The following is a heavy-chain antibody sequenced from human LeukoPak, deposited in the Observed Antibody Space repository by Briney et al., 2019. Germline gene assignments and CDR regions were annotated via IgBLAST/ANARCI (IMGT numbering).Heavy chain of an antibody. Sequence: GGSLRLSCAASGFTFSSYGMHWVRQAPGKGLEWVAVISYDGSNKYYADSVKGRFTISRDNSKNTLYLQMNSLRAEDTAVYYCAKDYSSGWSYYFDYWGQGTLVTVSS. CDR2: ISYDGSNK. J-gene: IGHJ4*02. CDR3: AKDYSSGWSYYFDY. V-gene: IGHV3-30*18. D-gene: IGHD6-19*01. CDR1: GFTFSSYG.